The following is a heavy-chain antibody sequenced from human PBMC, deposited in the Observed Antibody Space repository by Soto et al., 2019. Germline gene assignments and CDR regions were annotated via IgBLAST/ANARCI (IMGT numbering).Heavy chain of an antibody. CDR3: ARDTSHYYGMDV. J-gene: IGHJ6*02. CDR1: GYTFTSYG. Sequence: XSVKVSCKASGYTFTSYGITWVRQAPGQGLEWMGWISAYNGNTNYAQKLQGRVTMTTDTSTSTAYMELRSLRSDDTAVYYCARDTSHYYGMDVWGQGTTVTVSS. V-gene: IGHV1-18*01. CDR2: ISAYNGNT.